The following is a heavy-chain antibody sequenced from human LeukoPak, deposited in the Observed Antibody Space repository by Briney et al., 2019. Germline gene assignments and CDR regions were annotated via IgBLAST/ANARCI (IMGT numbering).Heavy chain of an antibody. CDR1: GFTFGDYA. CDR2: IRSKAYGGTT. Sequence: QPGRSLRLSCTASGFTFGDYAMGWFRQAPGKGLEWVGFIRSKAYGGTTEYAASVKGRFTISRDDSKSIAYLQMNSLKTEDTAVYYCTRAYTQLGFDPWGQGTLVTISS. CDR3: TRAYTQLGFDP. J-gene: IGHJ5*02. D-gene: IGHD2-2*01. V-gene: IGHV3-49*03.